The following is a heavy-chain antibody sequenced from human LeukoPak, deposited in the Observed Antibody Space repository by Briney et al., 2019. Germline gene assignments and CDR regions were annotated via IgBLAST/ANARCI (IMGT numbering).Heavy chain of an antibody. Sequence: SETLSLTCTVSGGSIYSYYWTWIRQPPGKGLEWIGYIYTSGSTNYNPSLKSRVTMSVDTSKNQFSLKLSSVTAADTAVYYCARSGGDRGWYYFDYWGQGTLVTVSS. V-gene: IGHV4-4*08. D-gene: IGHD6-19*01. J-gene: IGHJ4*02. CDR2: IYTSGST. CDR1: GGSIYSYY. CDR3: ARSGGDRGWYYFDY.